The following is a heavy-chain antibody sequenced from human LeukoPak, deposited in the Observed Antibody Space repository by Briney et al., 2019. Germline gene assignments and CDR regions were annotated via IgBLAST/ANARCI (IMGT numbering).Heavy chain of an antibody. J-gene: IGHJ4*02. Sequence: GGSLRLSCAASGFTFSSYAMSWVRQAPGKGLEWVSAISGSGGSTYYADSVNGRFTISRDNSKNTLYLQMNSLRAEDTAVYYCANQVEEVSFDYWGQGTLVTVSS. CDR3: ANQVEEVSFDY. CDR1: GFTFSSYA. V-gene: IGHV3-23*01. D-gene: IGHD5-24*01. CDR2: ISGSGGST.